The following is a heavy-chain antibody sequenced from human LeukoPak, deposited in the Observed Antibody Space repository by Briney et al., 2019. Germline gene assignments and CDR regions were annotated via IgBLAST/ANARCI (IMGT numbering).Heavy chain of an antibody. J-gene: IGHJ6*03. CDR1: GYSFTSYW. CDR3: ARRGITMVRGDPYYYYYMDV. V-gene: IGHV5-51*01. Sequence: GESLKISCKGSGYSFTSYWIGWVRQMPGKGLEWMGIIYPGDSDTRYSPSFQGQVTISADKSISTAYLQWSSLKASDTAMYYCARRGITMVRGDPYYYYYMDVWGKGTTVTVSS. D-gene: IGHD3-10*01. CDR2: IYPGDSDT.